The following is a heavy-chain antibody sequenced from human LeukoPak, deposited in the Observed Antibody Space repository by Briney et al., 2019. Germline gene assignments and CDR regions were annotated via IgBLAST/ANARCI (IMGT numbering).Heavy chain of an antibody. D-gene: IGHD6-13*01. J-gene: IGHJ4*02. V-gene: IGHV1-46*01. CDR3: ATDSRDSSSYYFDY. Sequence: ASVTVSCKASGHTFTSYYMHWVRQAPGQGLEWMGIINPSGDSTSYAQKFQGRVTMTRDTSTSTVYMELRSLRSEDTAVYYCATDSRDSSSYYFDYWGQGTLVTVSS. CDR1: GHTFTSYY. CDR2: INPSGDST.